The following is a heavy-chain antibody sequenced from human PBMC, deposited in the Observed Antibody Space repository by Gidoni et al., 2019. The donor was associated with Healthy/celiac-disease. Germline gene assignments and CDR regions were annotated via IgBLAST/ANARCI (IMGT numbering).Heavy chain of an antibody. D-gene: IGHD3-22*01. Sequence: KGLEWIGYIYYSGSTYYNPSLQSRVTISVDTSKNQFSLKLSSVTAADTAVYYCARSYDSSGYFDYWGQGTLVTVSS. CDR2: IYYSGST. J-gene: IGHJ4*02. CDR3: ARSYDSSGYFDY. V-gene: IGHV4-31*02.